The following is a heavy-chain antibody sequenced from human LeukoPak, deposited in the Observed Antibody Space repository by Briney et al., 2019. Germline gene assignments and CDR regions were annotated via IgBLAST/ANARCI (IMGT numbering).Heavy chain of an antibody. Sequence: PGGSLRLSCAASGFTFDDYAMRWVRQAPGKGLEWVSGISWNSGSIGYADSVKGRFTISRDNAKNSLYLQMNSLRAEDTALYYCAKDMGTYYYDSSGYYQGWYFDLWGRGTLVTVSS. CDR1: GFTFDDYA. CDR2: ISWNSGSI. CDR3: AKDMGTYYYDSSGYYQGWYFDL. J-gene: IGHJ2*01. V-gene: IGHV3-9*01. D-gene: IGHD3-22*01.